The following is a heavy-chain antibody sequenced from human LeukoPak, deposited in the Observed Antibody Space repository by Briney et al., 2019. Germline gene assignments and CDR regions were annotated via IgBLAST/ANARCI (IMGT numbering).Heavy chain of an antibody. CDR1: GYTFTSYG. J-gene: IGHJ4*02. Sequence: ASVKVSCKASGYTFTSYGISWVRQAPGQGLEWMGWISAYNGNTNYAQKLQGRVTMTTDTSTSTAYMEPRSLRSDDTAVYYCARFRDYDILTGYRILGDYWGQGTLVTVSS. D-gene: IGHD3-9*01. CDR3: ARFRDYDILTGYRILGDY. CDR2: ISAYNGNT. V-gene: IGHV1-18*01.